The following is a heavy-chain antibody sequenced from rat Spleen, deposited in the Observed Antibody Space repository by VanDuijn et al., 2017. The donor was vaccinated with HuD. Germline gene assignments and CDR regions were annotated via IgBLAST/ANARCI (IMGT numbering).Heavy chain of an antibody. J-gene: IGHJ3*01. CDR3: ATGPRILRLDWFAY. CDR1: GFTFSNYY. D-gene: IGHD1-6*01. CDR2: IIYDGTRA. V-gene: IGHV5S10*01. Sequence: EVQLVESGGGLVQPGRSLKLSCAASGFTFSNYYMAWVRQAPKKGLEWVATIIYDGTRAFYRDSVQGRFTISRDNAKSTLYLQIDSLTSEDTATYYCATGPRILRLDWFAYWGQGTLVTVSS.